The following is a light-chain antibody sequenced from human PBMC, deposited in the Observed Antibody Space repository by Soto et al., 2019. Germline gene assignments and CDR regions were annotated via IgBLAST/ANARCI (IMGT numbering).Light chain of an antibody. J-gene: IGLJ2*01. CDR2: EVS. V-gene: IGLV2-23*02. CDR1: SSDVGSYNL. CDR3: CSYAGSSTSL. Sequence: QSALTQPASVSGSPGQSITISCTGNSSDVGSYNLVSWYQQHPGKAPKLMIYEVSKRPSGVSNRFSGSKSGNTASLTISGLQAEDEADYYCCSYAGSSTSLFGGGTKLTVL.